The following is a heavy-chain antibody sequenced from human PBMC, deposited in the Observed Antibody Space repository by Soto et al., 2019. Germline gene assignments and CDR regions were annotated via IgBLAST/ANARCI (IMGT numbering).Heavy chain of an antibody. CDR1: ELNFITHS. CDR2: IISNGGKT. Sequence: LRLWYSVAELNFITHSMHWVRQAPGKGLEYVSSIISNGGKTYYADSVKGRFSISRDNSKNTVYLQMSSLRAEDTAVYYCVKGRLGTYYYFDSWGQGTLVTVSS. J-gene: IGHJ4*02. V-gene: IGHV3-64D*06. CDR3: VKGRLGTYYYFDS. D-gene: IGHD1-26*01.